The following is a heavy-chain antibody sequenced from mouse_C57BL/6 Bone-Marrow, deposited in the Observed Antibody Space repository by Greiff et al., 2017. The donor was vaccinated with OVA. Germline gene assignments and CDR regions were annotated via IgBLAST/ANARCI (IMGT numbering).Heavy chain of an antibody. Sequence: EVKLQESGAELVRPGSSVKMSCKTSGYTFTSYGINWVKQRPGQGLEWIGYIYIGNGYTEYNEKFKGKATLTSDTSSSTAYMQLSSLTSEDSAIDFCASGGFRPLWAMDYWGQGTSVTVSS. CDR1: GYTFTSYG. CDR3: ASGGFRPLWAMDY. D-gene: IGHD1-1*02. V-gene: IGHV1-58*01. J-gene: IGHJ4*01. CDR2: IYIGNGYT.